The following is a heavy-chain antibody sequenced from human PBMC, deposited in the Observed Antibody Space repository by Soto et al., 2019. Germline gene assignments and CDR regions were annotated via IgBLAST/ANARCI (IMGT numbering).Heavy chain of an antibody. D-gene: IGHD5-18*01. J-gene: IGHJ4*02. Sequence: ASVKVSCKASGYTFTSYGISWVRQAPGQGLEWMGWINPNSGGTNYAQKFQGWVTMTRDTSTSTVYMELSSLKTEDTAVYYCARAYIEYSYGWAYYFDYWGQGTLVTVSS. CDR3: ARAYIEYSYGWAYYFDY. CDR2: INPNSGGT. CDR1: GYTFTSYG. V-gene: IGHV1-2*04.